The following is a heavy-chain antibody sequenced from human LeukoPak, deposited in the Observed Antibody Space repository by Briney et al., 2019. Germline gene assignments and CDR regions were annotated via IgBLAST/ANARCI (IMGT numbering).Heavy chain of an antibody. D-gene: IGHD2-15*01. Sequence: GASVKVSCKASGYTFTGYYMHWVRQATGQGLEWMGWMNPNSGNTGYTQKFQGRVTMTRDTSISTAYMELSSLRSEDTAVYYCARTLRRHCSGGSCYSPHLDYWGQGTLVTVSS. CDR2: MNPNSGNT. CDR1: GYTFTGYY. V-gene: IGHV1-8*02. CDR3: ARTLRRHCSGGSCYSPHLDY. J-gene: IGHJ4*02.